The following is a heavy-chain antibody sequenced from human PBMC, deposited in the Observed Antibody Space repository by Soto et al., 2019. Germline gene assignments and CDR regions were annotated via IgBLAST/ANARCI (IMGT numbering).Heavy chain of an antibody. CDR1: GYTFTSYD. V-gene: IGHV1-8*01. J-gene: IGHJ5*02. Sequence: QVQLVQSGAEVKKPGASVKVSCKASGYTFTSYDINWVRLATGQGLEWMGWMNPNSGNTAYAQKFQGRVNMTRTTSISTAYLELSSLRSEDTAVYYCARLKQDYAVAWGQGTLVTVSS. CDR3: ARLKQDYAVA. CDR2: MNPNSGNT. D-gene: IGHD3-16*01.